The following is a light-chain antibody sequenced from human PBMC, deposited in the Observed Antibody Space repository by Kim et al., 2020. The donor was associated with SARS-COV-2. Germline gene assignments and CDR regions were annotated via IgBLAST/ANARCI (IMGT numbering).Light chain of an antibody. V-gene: IGKV1-5*03. CDR3: QQYNTYPWT. J-gene: IGKJ1*01. CDR2: RAS. Sequence: ASVGARVTITCRASQSISSWLAWYQQRQGKAPKVLIYRASDLGGGVPSRFSGSVSGTEFTLTISSLQPDDFATYYCQQYNTYPWTFGQGTKVDIK. CDR1: QSISSW.